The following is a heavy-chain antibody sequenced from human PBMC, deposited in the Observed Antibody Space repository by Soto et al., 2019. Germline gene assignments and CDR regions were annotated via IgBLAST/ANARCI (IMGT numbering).Heavy chain of an antibody. CDR3: ARDPDGIGVADY. V-gene: IGHV4-59*01. CDR2: IYYSGGT. D-gene: IGHD6-19*01. CDR1: GGSISSYY. Sequence: PSETLSLTCTVSGGSISSYYWSWIRQPPGKGLEWIGYIYYSGGTNYNPSLKSRVTISVDTSKNQFSLKLSSVTAADTAVYYCARDPDGIGVADYWGQGTLVTVSS. J-gene: IGHJ4*02.